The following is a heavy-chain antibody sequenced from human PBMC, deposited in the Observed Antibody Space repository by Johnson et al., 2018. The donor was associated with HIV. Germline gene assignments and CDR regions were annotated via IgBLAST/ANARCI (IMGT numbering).Heavy chain of an antibody. Sequence: MHLVESGGGLVQPGGSLRLSCIASGFTFSNYWMSWVRQAPGKGLEWVANIKEDGNDEYYGDSLRGRFTIYRDNAKNSMYLQMDNLRIEDTAVYYCARDGVYSRPHDAFDIWGQGTMVTVSS. D-gene: IGHD6-13*01. CDR3: ARDGVYSRPHDAFDI. J-gene: IGHJ3*02. CDR2: IKEDGNDE. V-gene: IGHV3-7*05. CDR1: GFTFSNYW.